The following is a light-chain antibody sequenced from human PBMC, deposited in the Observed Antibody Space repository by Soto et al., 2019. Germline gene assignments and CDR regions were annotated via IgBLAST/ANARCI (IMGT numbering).Light chain of an antibody. V-gene: IGKV1-33*01. J-gene: IGKJ4*01. Sequence: DIQFTQSPSSLSASVGDRVTITCHASHDINTYLHWYQQKLGKAPKLLIYDASKLETGVPSRFSGSGSGTDFTFTISSLQPEDIATYYCQQYVDLPPTFGGGTKVDIK. CDR1: HDINTY. CDR3: QQYVDLPPT. CDR2: DAS.